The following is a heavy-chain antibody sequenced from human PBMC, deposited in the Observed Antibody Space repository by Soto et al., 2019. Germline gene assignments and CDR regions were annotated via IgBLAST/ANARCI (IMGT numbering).Heavy chain of an antibody. J-gene: IGHJ6*02. Sequence: GGSLRLSCAASGFTFSSYSMNWVRQAPGKGLEWVSSISSSSSYIYYADSVKGRFTISRDNAKNSLYLQMNSLRAEDTAVYYFWKDLVAWSNYYYYGMDVWGQGTTVTVSS. CDR2: ISSSSSYI. CDR3: WKDLVAWSNYYYYGMDV. CDR1: GFTFSSYS. D-gene: IGHD6-6*01. V-gene: IGHV3-21*01.